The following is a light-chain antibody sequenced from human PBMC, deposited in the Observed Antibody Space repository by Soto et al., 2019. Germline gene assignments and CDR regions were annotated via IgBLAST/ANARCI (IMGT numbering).Light chain of an antibody. CDR1: QSISSW. CDR2: KAS. CDR3: QNDHTYPQT. Sequence: DIQMTQSPSTRSASVGDRVTMTCRASQSISSWVAWYLQKPGKGPKLLIYKASHLESGVPTSFSGSGSGTESTLTTSSLKLGDFATYSCQNDHTYPQTFGHGTKVDIK. J-gene: IGKJ1*01. V-gene: IGKV1-5*03.